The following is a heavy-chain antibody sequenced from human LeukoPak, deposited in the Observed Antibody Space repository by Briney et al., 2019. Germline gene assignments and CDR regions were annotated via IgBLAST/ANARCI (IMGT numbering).Heavy chain of an antibody. D-gene: IGHD1-7*01. CDR2: INQDGSEK. V-gene: IGHV3-7*01. CDR3: ARATNWNYRDYFDY. Sequence: PGGSLRLSCAASGFTFSRYLMPWVRQAPGKGLECMASINQDGSEKNYVDSVKGRFTISRDNAKNSLFLQMNSLRAEDTAVYYCARATNWNYRDYFDYWGQGTLVTVSS. J-gene: IGHJ4*02. CDR1: GFTFSRYL.